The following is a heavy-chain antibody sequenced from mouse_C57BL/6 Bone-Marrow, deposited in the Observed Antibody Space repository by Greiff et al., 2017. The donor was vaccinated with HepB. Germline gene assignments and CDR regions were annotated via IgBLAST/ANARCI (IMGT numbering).Heavy chain of an antibody. CDR3: ARWDYDEYYFDY. D-gene: IGHD2-4*01. CDR2: ISYSGST. CDR1: GYSINSDY. Sequence: DVQLQESGPGLAKPSQTLSLTCSVTGYSINSDYWNWIRKFPGNKLEYMGYISYSGSTYYTPSLKSRISITRDTSKNQYYLQLNSVTTEDTDTYYCARWDYDEYYFDYWGQGTTLTVSS. J-gene: IGHJ2*01. V-gene: IGHV3-8*01.